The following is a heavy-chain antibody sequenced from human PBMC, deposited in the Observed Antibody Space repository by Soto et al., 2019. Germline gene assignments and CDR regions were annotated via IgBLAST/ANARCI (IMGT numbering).Heavy chain of an antibody. CDR1: GYTCTSYG. V-gene: IGHV1-18*01. CDR3: ARDQPIQGAAINYGMDV. J-gene: IGHJ6*02. CDR2: ISAYNGNT. Sequence: QVQLVQSGAEVKKPGASVKVSCKASGYTCTSYGISVVRQAPGQGLEWMGWISAYNGNTNYAQKLQGRVTMTTDTSTSTAYMELRSLRSDDTAVYYCARDQPIQGAAINYGMDVWGQGTTVTVSS. D-gene: IGHD6-25*01.